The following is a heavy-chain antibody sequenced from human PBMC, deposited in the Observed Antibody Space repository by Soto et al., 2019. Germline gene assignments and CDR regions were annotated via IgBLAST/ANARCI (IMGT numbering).Heavy chain of an antibody. J-gene: IGHJ6*02. V-gene: IGHV3-30*18. CDR2: ISYDGSSE. CDR1: GFTFSIYG. CDR3: AKDALKPPRYCYAMDV. Sequence: QVQLVESGGGVVQPGRSLRLSCAASGFTFSIYGIHWVRQAPGKGLEWVAVISYDGSSEYYADSVKGRFTISRNNFKSTSYLQMNSLKAENTAVYYCAKDALKPPRYCYAMDVWGHGTTVAVSS.